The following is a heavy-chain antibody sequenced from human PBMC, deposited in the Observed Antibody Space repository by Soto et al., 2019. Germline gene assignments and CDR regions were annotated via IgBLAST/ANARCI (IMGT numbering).Heavy chain of an antibody. CDR3: ACQDIVLVPPSYYYYGMDV. V-gene: IGHV3-30*14. Sequence: GGSLRLSCAASGVTFSSYAMHWVRQAPGKGLEWVAVISYDGSNKYYADSVKGRFTISRDNSKNTLYLQMNSLRAEDTAVYYCACQDIVLVPPSYYYYGMDVWGQGTTVTVSS. CDR2: ISYDGSNK. J-gene: IGHJ6*02. D-gene: IGHD2-2*01. CDR1: GVTFSSYA.